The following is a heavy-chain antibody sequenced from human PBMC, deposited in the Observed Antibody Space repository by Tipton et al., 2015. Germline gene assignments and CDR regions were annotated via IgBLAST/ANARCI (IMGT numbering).Heavy chain of an antibody. CDR2: IYYSGTT. D-gene: IGHD6-19*01. V-gene: IGHV4-31*03. J-gene: IGHJ2*01. CDR1: GDSMSSGAYY. Sequence: TLSLTCTVSGDSMSSGAYYWSWIRQHPGKGLEWIGYIYYSGTTYYNPSLRSRVTISVDASKTQFSLQLSSITAADTAVYYCARGHYVSGWYSHYFDLWGRGSLVTVSS. CDR3: ARGHYVSGWYSHYFDL.